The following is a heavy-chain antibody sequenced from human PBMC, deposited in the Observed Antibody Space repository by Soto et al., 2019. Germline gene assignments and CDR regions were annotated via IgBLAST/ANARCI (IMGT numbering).Heavy chain of an antibody. V-gene: IGHV1-3*01. CDR1: GYTFTSYA. J-gene: IGHJ5*02. CDR3: ARTAGNSVIWFDP. D-gene: IGHD6-13*01. CDR2: INAGNGNT. Sequence: ASVKVSCKASGYTFTSYAMHWVRQAPGQRLEWMGWINAGNGNTKYAQKLQGRVTMTTDTSTSTAYMELRSLRSDDTAVYYCARTAGNSVIWFDPWGQGTLVTVSS.